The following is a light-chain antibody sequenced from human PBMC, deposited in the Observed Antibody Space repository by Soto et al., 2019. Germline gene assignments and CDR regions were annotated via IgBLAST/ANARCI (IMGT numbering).Light chain of an antibody. CDR3: QQRNKWPSVT. CDR2: DAS. Sequence: EIVLTQSPATLSLSPGERATLSCRASLSVSNSLAWYQHKPGQAPRLLIYDASNRATGVPTRFSGSGSGTDFTLTISSLEPEDFAVYYCQQRNKWPSVTFGGGTRVEIK. J-gene: IGKJ4*01. V-gene: IGKV3-11*01. CDR1: LSVSNS.